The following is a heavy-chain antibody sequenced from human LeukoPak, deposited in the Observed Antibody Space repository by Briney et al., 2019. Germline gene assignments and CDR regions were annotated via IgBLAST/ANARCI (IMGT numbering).Heavy chain of an antibody. CDR3: GLSQVAAAVLDY. J-gene: IGHJ4*02. D-gene: IGHD6-13*01. CDR1: GYTFIGYY. CDR2: INPNSGGT. V-gene: IGHV1-2*02. Sequence: GASVKVSCKASGYTFIGYYMHWVRQAPGQGLEWMGWINPNSGGTNYAQKFQGGVTMTRDTSINTACMELSRLRSDDTAVYYCGLSQVAAAVLDYWGQGTLVTVSS.